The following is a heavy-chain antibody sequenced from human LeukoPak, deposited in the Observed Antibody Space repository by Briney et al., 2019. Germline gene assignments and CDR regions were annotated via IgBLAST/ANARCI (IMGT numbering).Heavy chain of an antibody. D-gene: IGHD3-3*01. CDR1: GYTFTGYY. CDR3: ARDPLLRFLEWSPKYYFDY. J-gene: IGHJ4*02. Sequence: ASVKVSCKASGYTFTGYYMHWVRQAPGQGLEWMGWINPNSGGTNYAQKFQGRVTMTRDTSISTAYMELSRLRSDDTAVYYRARDPLLRFLEWSPKYYFDYWGQGTLVTVSS. V-gene: IGHV1-2*02. CDR2: INPNSGGT.